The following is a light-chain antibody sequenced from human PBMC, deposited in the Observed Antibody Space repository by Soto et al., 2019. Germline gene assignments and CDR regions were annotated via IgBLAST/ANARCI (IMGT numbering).Light chain of an antibody. V-gene: IGKV1D-16*01. CDR2: AAS. J-gene: IGKJ1*01. Sequence: DLQMTQSPSSLSASVGDRVTITCRASQSISSWVVWYQQKPEKAPKSLIYAASTLQSGVPSRFSGSGYGTDFTLTISSLQPEDFATYYCQHYHEYPWTFGQGTRVEIK. CDR3: QHYHEYPWT. CDR1: QSISSW.